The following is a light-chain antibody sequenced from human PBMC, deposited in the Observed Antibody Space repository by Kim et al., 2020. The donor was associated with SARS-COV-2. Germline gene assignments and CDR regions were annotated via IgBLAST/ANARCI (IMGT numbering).Light chain of an antibody. J-gene: IGKJ2*01. Sequence: DIQMTQSPSSLSASVGDRVTITCRASQSISRWLGWYQQKPGKAPKLLIYDASSLKSGVPSRFSGSGSGTEFTLTISSLQPDDFATYYCHQYNSSSHTFGQGTKLEI. CDR3: HQYNSSSHT. CDR1: QSISRW. CDR2: DAS. V-gene: IGKV1-5*01.